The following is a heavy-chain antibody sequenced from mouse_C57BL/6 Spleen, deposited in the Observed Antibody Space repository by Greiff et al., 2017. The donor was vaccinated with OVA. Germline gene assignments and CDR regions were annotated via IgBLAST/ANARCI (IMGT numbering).Heavy chain of an antibody. CDR1: GYAFSSSW. V-gene: IGHV1-82*01. CDR2: IYPGDGDT. J-gene: IGHJ1*03. CDR3: ERGGTDWYFDV. D-gene: IGHD3-3*01. Sequence: QVQLQQSGPELVKPGASVKISCKASGYAFSSSWMNWVKQRPGKGLEWIGRIYPGDGDTNYNGKFKGKATLTADKSSSTAYMQLSGLTSEDSAVYFCERGGTDWYFDVWGTGTTVTVSS.